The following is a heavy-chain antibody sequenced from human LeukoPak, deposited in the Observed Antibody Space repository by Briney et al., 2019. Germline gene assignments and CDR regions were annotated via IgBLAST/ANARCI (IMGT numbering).Heavy chain of an antibody. D-gene: IGHD1-26*01. Sequence: GGSLRLSCAASGFTFSSYWMHWVRQAPGKGLEWVSAISGSGGSTYYADSVKGRFTISRDNSKNTLYLQMNSLRAEDTAVYYCAKGIVGAIDAFDIWGQGTMVTVSS. J-gene: IGHJ3*02. CDR3: AKGIVGAIDAFDI. CDR2: ISGSGGST. CDR1: GFTFSSYW. V-gene: IGHV3-23*01.